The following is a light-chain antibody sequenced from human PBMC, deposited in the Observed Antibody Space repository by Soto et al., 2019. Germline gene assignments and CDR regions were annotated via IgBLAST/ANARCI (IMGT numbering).Light chain of an antibody. J-gene: IGLJ3*02. V-gene: IGLV2-18*01. Sequence: QSVLTQPPSVSGSPGQSVTMSCSGTSIDVGLYDFVSWCQQIPGTAPKLLIYEVSNRPVEVPDRFSGSKSANAASLTFSRPQLEAGADYFCTLYQTAHPWVFGAGPKLT. CDR1: SIDVGLYDF. CDR3: TLYQTAHPWV. CDR2: EVS.